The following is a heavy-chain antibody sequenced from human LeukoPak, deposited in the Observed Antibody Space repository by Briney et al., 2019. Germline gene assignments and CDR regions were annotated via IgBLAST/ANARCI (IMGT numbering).Heavy chain of an antibody. CDR3: VRAAAVSGHFDY. J-gene: IGHJ4*02. Sequence: SGTLSLTCVVSGGSISGSDWWSWVRQPPGKGLKWIGEIYHSGSTNYNPSLKSRVTISVDKSKNQFSLKLSSVTAADTAVYYCVRAAAVSGHFDYWGQGTLVTVSS. D-gene: IGHD6-19*01. V-gene: IGHV4-4*02. CDR1: GGSISGSDW. CDR2: IYHSGST.